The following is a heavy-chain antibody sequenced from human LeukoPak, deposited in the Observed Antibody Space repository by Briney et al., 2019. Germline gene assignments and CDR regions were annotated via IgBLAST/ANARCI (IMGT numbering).Heavy chain of an antibody. J-gene: IGHJ4*02. Sequence: AAVKVSCKASGYTFTGYYMHWVRQAPGQGLEWMGWINPNSGGTNYAQKFQGRVTMTCDTSISTAYMELSRLRSDDTAVYYCARTGVAVAGRNFDYWGQGTLVTVSS. D-gene: IGHD6-19*01. CDR3: ARTGVAVAGRNFDY. V-gene: IGHV1-2*02. CDR2: INPNSGGT. CDR1: GYTFTGYY.